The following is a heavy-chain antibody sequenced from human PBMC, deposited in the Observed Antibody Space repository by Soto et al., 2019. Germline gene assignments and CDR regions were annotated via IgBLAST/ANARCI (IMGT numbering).Heavy chain of an antibody. D-gene: IGHD3-22*01. CDR2: IYYSGST. CDR3: ARARHYYDSSGYYYFDD. Sequence: SETLSLTCTVSGGSISSYYWSWIRQPPGKGLEWIGYIYYSGSTNHNPSLKSRVTISVDTSKNQFSLKLSSVTAADTAVYYCARARHYYDSSGYYYFDDWGQGTLVTVSS. J-gene: IGHJ4*02. CDR1: GGSISSYY. V-gene: IGHV4-59*01.